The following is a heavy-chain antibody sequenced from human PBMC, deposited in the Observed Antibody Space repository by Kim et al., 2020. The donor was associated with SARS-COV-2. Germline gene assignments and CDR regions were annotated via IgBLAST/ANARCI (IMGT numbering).Heavy chain of an antibody. V-gene: IGHV1-18*01. J-gene: IGHJ4*02. CDR3: ARGANYFDY. CDR2: SGDT. Sequence: SGDTYHAQNFQGRVTLTPDTSTGTAYLELRNLRSDDTAIYFCARGANYFDYWGQGTLVTVSS.